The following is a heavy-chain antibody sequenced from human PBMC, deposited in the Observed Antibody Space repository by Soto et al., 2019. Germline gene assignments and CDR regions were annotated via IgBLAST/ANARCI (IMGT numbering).Heavy chain of an antibody. CDR1: GGTFSSYA. V-gene: IGHV1-69*13. D-gene: IGHD3-22*01. Sequence: VASVKVSCKASGGTFSSYAISWVRQAPGQGLEWMGGIIPIFGTANYAQKFQGRVTITADESTSTAYMELSSLRSEDTAVYYCARGGYYDSSGYPASGAFDIWGQGXMVTV. J-gene: IGHJ3*02. CDR3: ARGGYYDSSGYPASGAFDI. CDR2: IIPIFGTA.